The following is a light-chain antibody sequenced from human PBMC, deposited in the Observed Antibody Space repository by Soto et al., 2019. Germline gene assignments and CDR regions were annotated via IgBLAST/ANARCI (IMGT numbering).Light chain of an antibody. CDR2: DAS. V-gene: IGKV3-11*01. J-gene: IGKJ4*01. Sequence: ETILAHSPATLSLARLQSPSRXSRASQSVSSYLAWYQQKPGQAPRLLIYDASNRATGIPARFSGSGSGTDFTLTISSLEPEDFAVYYCHQRSNWPLTCGGGTKVDIK. CDR1: QSVSSY. CDR3: HQRSNWPLT.